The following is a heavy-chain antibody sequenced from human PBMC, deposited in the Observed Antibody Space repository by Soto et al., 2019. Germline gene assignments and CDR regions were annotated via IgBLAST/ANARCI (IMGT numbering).Heavy chain of an antibody. CDR3: AKDQIAARPVGLTDY. V-gene: IGHV3-30*18. Sequence: QVQLVESGGGVVQPGRSLRLSCAASGFTFSSYGMHWVRQAPGEGLEWVAVISYDGSNKYYADSVKGRFTISRDNSKNTLYLQMNSLRAEDTAVYYCAKDQIAARPVGLTDYWGQGTLVTVSS. D-gene: IGHD6-6*01. J-gene: IGHJ4*02. CDR2: ISYDGSNK. CDR1: GFTFSSYG.